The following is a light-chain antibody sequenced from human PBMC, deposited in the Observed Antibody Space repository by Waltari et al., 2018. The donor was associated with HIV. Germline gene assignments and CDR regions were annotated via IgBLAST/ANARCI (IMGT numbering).Light chain of an antibody. CDR2: GAS. CDR1: QDVRSN. Sequence: IMTQSPATLSVSAGEGATLSCRASQDVRSNLAWYQQRPGQSPRLLVYGASTRASGIPARFNGSGSGTDFTLTINNLQSEDFAIYYCVQYEDWPPFTFGGGTKV. V-gene: IGKV3D-15*01. J-gene: IGKJ4*01. CDR3: VQYEDWPPFT.